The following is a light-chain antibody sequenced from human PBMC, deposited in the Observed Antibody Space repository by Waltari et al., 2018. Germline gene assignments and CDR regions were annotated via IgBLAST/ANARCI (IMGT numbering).Light chain of an antibody. CDR2: AAS. V-gene: IGKV1-9*01. J-gene: IGKJ4*01. CDR3: QQLNSYPLT. Sequence: DIQLTQSPSFLSASVGHRVTITGRASQGISDYLAWYQQKPGRAPRVLIYAASTLQSEVPSRFSGSGAGTEFTLTISSLQPEDFATYYCQQLNSYPLTFGGGTKVEIK. CDR1: QGISDY.